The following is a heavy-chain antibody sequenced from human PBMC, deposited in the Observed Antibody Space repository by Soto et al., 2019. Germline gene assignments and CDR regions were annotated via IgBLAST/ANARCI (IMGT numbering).Heavy chain of an antibody. CDR3: ARAEDTRVPAELDY. J-gene: IGHJ4*02. CDR2: IIPIFGTA. CDR1: GGTFSSYA. V-gene: IGHV1-69*13. Sequence: ASVKVSCKASGGTFSSYAISWVRQAPGQGLEWMGGIIPIFGTANYAQKFQGRVTITADESTSTAYMELSSLRSEDTAVYDCARAEDTRVPAELDYWGQGTLVTVSS. D-gene: IGHD2-2*01.